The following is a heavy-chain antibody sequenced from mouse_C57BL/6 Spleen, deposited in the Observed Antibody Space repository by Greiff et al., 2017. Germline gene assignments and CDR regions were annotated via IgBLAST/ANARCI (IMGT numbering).Heavy chain of an antibody. CDR3: ASGYDGGFYYAMDY. J-gene: IGHJ4*01. D-gene: IGHD2-2*01. CDR2: IYPRDGST. CDR1: GYTFTSYD. V-gene: IGHV1-85*01. Sequence: VQLQQSGPELVKPGASVKLSCKASGYTFTSYDINWVKQRPGQGLEWIGWIYPRDGSTKYNEKFKGKATLTVDTSSSTAYMELHSLTSEDSAVYFCASGYDGGFYYAMDYWGQGTSVTVSS.